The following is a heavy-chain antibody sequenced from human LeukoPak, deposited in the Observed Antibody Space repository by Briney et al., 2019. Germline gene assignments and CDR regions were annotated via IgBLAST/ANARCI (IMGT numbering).Heavy chain of an antibody. CDR1: GFTFNNYV. CDR3: VRSDSSGYYFEY. Sequence: GGSLRLSCAASGFTFNNYVTHWVRQAPGKGLEWVSSITGGSIYIYYADSVKGRFTISRDNAKNSLYLQMDSLRAEDTAVYYCVRSDSSGYYFEYWGQGTLVTVSS. V-gene: IGHV3-21*01. D-gene: IGHD3-22*01. CDR2: ITGGSIYI. J-gene: IGHJ4*02.